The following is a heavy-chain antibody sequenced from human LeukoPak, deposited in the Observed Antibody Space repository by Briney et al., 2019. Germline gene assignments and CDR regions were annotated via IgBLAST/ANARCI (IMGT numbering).Heavy chain of an antibody. Sequence: ASVKVSCKTSGYTFTGYNMHWVRQAPGQGLEWMGWINPNSGGTNYAQKFQGRVTMTRDTSISTAYMELSRLRSDDTAVYYCATLGYSGYDFIGSWGQGTLVTVSS. CDR3: ATLGYSGYDFIGS. V-gene: IGHV1-2*02. D-gene: IGHD5-12*01. CDR2: INPNSGGT. J-gene: IGHJ5*02. CDR1: GYTFTGYN.